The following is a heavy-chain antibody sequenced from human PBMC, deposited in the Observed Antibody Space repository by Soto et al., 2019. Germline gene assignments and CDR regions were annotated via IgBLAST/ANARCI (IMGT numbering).Heavy chain of an antibody. J-gene: IGHJ4*02. Sequence: QVRLQQWGAGLLKPSETLSLTCAVFGGSFSGYYWSWIRQPPGKGLEWIGEINHSGSTNYNPSLKSRVTISVDTSKNQFSLKLSSVTAADTAAYYCARGYAAVGADWGQGTLVTVYS. D-gene: IGHD2-2*01. CDR2: INHSGST. CDR1: GGSFSGYY. CDR3: ARGYAAVGAD. V-gene: IGHV4-34*01.